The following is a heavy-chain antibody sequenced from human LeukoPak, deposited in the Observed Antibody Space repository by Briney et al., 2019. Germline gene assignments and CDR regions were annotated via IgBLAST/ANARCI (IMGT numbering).Heavy chain of an antibody. V-gene: IGHV1-8*03. J-gene: IGHJ5*02. Sequence: ASVKVSCKASGYTFTSYDINWVRQATGQGLEWMGWMNPNSGNTGYAQKFQGRVTITRNTSISTAYMELSSLRSEDTAVYYCARGGIMWNWFDPWGQGTLVTVSS. CDR2: MNPNSGNT. CDR1: GYTFTSYD. D-gene: IGHD3-16*01. CDR3: ARGGIMWNWFDP.